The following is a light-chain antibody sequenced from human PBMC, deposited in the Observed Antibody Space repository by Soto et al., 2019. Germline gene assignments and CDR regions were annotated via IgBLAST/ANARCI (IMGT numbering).Light chain of an antibody. CDR3: QSYDSSNQV. J-gene: IGLJ2*01. V-gene: IGLV6-57*01. CDR1: RGSIASNY. Sequence: NFMLTQPHSVSESPGKTVTISCTRSRGSIASNYVQWYQQRPGSSPTTVIYEDNQRPSGVPDRFSGSIDSSSNSASLTISGLKTEDEADYYCQSYDSSNQVFGGGTTLTVL. CDR2: EDN.